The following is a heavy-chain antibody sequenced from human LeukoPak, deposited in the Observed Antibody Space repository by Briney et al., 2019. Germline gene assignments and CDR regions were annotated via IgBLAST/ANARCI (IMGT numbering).Heavy chain of an antibody. CDR1: GFTFSSIA. Sequence: GGSLRLSCAASGFTFSSIAMSWVRQAPDRGLEWVSTISGSGGGTYYADSVKGRFTISRDDSKNTLYLQMNSLRADDTAVYYCAKDLGRYRNNFFDYWGQGNLVTVSS. D-gene: IGHD1-26*01. CDR2: ISGSGGGT. CDR3: AKDLGRYRNNFFDY. V-gene: IGHV3-23*01. J-gene: IGHJ4*02.